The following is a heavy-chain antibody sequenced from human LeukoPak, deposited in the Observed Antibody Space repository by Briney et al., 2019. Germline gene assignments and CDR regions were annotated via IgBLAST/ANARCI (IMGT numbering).Heavy chain of an antibody. CDR1: GYTFTSYA. J-gene: IGHJ4*02. CDR3: ARGPSSGWFCSY. D-gene: IGHD6-19*01. CDR2: INAGNGNT. V-gene: IGHV1-3*01. Sequence: ASVKVSRKASGYTFTSYAMHWVRQAPGQRLEWMGWINAGNGNTKYSQKFQGRVTITRDTSASTAYMELSSLRSEDTAVYYCARGPSSGWFCSYWGQGTLVTVSS.